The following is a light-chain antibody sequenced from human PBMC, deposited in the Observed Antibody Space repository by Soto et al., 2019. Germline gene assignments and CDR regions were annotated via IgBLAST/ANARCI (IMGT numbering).Light chain of an antibody. J-gene: IGKJ4*01. CDR1: XXVNSS. CDR2: DSS. Sequence: EIVXTXSPXTLSLSXGXRATXSCXASXXVNSSLAWYQQKPGQAPRLLIYDSSNRVTGIPARFSGSGSGTDFTLTISSLEPEDFAVYYCHHRSNWLFGGGTKVELK. CDR3: HHRSNWL. V-gene: IGKV3-11*01.